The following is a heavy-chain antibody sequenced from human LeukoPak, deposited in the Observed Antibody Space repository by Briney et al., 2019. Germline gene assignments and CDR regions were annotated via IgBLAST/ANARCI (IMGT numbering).Heavy chain of an antibody. D-gene: IGHD3-9*01. CDR1: GYIFTGYY. V-gene: IGHV1-2*02. CDR3: ARADILTGSYILDL. CDR2: INPNSGAT. Sequence: ASVKVSCKASGYIFTGYYMHWVRQAPGQGLEWMGWINPNSGATNFAQKFQGRVSMTRDTSISTAYMELSRLRSDDTAVYSCARADILTGSYILDLWGQGTLVTVSS. J-gene: IGHJ5*02.